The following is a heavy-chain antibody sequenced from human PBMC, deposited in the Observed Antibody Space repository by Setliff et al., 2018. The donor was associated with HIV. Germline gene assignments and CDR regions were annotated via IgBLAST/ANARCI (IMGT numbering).Heavy chain of an antibody. D-gene: IGHD6-6*01. Sequence: SETLSLTCAVYGGSFSGYYWSWIRQSPGKGLEWIGEINHSGSTNYNPSLKSRVTISVDTSKNQFSLKLSSVTAADTAVYYCARGRIAARLYYYMDVWGKGTTVTVSS. CDR3: ARGRIAARLYYYMDV. V-gene: IGHV4-34*01. CDR2: INHSGST. J-gene: IGHJ6*03. CDR1: GGSFSGYY.